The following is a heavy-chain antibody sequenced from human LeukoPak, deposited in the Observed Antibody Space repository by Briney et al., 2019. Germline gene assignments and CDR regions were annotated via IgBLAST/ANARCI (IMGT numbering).Heavy chain of an antibody. CDR2: IGGGGGDT. CDR3: AKGGRGTYDS. CDR1: GFTFSSYI. J-gene: IGHJ4*02. D-gene: IGHD3-16*01. V-gene: IGHV3-23*01. Sequence: PGGSLRLSCAASGFTFSSYIMAWVRQAPGKGLEWVSSIGGGGGDTYYADSVKGRFTISRDNSKDTLSLQMNSLRADDTAVYYCAKGGRGTYDSWGQGTLVSVCS.